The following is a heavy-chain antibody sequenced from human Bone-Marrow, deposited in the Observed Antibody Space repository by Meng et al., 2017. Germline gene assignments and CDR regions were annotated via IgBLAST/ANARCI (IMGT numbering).Heavy chain of an antibody. V-gene: IGHV4-4*07. CDR1: GCSISSYY. J-gene: IGHJ6*02. D-gene: IGHD6-13*01. Sequence: SETLSLTCTASGCSISSYYWSWIRQPAGKGLEWIGRIYTSGSTNYNPSLKSRVTMSVDTSKNQFSLKLSSVTAADTAVYYCAREVLAYSSSYMDVWGQGTMVTVSS. CDR2: IYTSGST. CDR3: AREVLAYSSSYMDV.